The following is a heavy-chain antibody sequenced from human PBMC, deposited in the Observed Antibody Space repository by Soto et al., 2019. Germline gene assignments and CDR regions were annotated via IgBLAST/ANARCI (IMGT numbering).Heavy chain of an antibody. CDR2: IYYSGST. Sequence: QVQLQESGPGLVKPSETLSLTCTVSGGSISSYYWSWIRQPPGKGLEWIGYIYYSGSTNYNPSLKSRVTISVDTSKNQFSLKLSSVTAADTAVYYCARLSGSDEMRWFDPWGQGTLVTVSS. V-gene: IGHV4-59*08. CDR1: GGSISSYY. J-gene: IGHJ5*02. D-gene: IGHD1-1*01. CDR3: ARLSGSDEMRWFDP.